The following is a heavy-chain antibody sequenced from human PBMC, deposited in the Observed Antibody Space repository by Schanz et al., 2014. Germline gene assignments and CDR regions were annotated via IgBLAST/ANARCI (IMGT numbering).Heavy chain of an antibody. CDR1: GGTFSRLN. Sequence: QVQLVQSGAEVKKPGSSVKVSCKASGGTFSRLNFSWVRQAPGQGLEWMGRVIPILGVTHYAQKFQGRVTITADKSTTTAYMELNSLNSDDTAVYYCARGGGPEDVFDIWGQGTILTVSS. J-gene: IGHJ3*02. D-gene: IGHD2-15*01. CDR3: ARGGGPEDVFDI. CDR2: VIPILGVT. V-gene: IGHV1-69*02.